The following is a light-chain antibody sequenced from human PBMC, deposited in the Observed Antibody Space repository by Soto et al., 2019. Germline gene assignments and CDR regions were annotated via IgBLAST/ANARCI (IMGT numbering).Light chain of an antibody. Sequence: PGERATLSCRTSQSVSNNYLAWXQQXPGXXPXXLIYGASSRATGVPDRFSGSGSGTDFTLSISRLEPEDFAVYYCQQYSNLWTFGQGNKVDIK. J-gene: IGKJ1*01. CDR3: QQYSNLWT. CDR2: GAS. V-gene: IGKV3D-20*02. CDR1: QSVSNNY.